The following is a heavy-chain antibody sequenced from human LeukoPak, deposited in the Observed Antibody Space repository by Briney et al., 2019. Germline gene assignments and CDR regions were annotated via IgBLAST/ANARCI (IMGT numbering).Heavy chain of an antibody. CDR1: GFTFSSYA. Sequence: GGSLRLSCAASGFTFSSYAMSWVRQAPGKGLEWVSAISGSGGSTYYADSVKGRFTISRDNAKNSLYLQMNSLRAEDTAVYYCARDVAVAGIDPWGQGTLVTVSS. V-gene: IGHV3-23*01. J-gene: IGHJ5*02. D-gene: IGHD6-19*01. CDR2: ISGSGGST. CDR3: ARDVAVAGIDP.